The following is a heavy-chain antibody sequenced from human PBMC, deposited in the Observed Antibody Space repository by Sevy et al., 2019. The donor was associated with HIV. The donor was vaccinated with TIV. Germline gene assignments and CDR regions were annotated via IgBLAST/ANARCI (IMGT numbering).Heavy chain of an antibody. CDR2: LSFGCGKI. CDR1: GFNFNIYS. Sequence: GGSLRLSCAVSGFNFNIYSMSWVRHAPGKGLEWVSTLSFGCGKINYADSVKGRFIISRDDSKNTLYLQMNSLRAEDTAVYCCAREGCTRHHDYWGQGTLVTVSS. V-gene: IGHV3-23*01. CDR3: AREGCTRHHDY. J-gene: IGHJ4*02. D-gene: IGHD2-8*01.